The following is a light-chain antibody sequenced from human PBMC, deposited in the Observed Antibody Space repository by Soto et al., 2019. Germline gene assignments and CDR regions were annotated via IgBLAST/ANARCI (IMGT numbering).Light chain of an antibody. CDR2: EGI. V-gene: IGLV2-23*01. J-gene: IGLJ2*01. Sequence: QSALTQPASVSGSPGQSITISCTGASSDVGNYDLVSWYQHHPGKAPKLMIYEGIKRPSGVSNRFSGSKSGNTASLTISGLQTEDEADYYCCSYAGSSTLVLFGGGTQLTVL. CDR3: CSYAGSSTLVL. CDR1: SSDVGNYDL.